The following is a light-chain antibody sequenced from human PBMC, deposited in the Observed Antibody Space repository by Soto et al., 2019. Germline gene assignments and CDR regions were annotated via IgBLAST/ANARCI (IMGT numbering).Light chain of an antibody. CDR1: QSISSW. CDR3: QQYISYPWT. J-gene: IGKJ1*01. CDR2: KAS. V-gene: IGKV1-5*03. Sequence: DTQMTQSPSTLSASVGDRVPIICRASQSISSWLAWYQQKPGQAPKLLIYKASSLESGVPSRFSGSGSGTEFTLTIRSLQPDDFATSYCQQYISYPWTFGEGTKVEIK.